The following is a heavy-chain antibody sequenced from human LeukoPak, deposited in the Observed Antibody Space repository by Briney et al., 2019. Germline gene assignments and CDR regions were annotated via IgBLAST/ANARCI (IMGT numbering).Heavy chain of an antibody. V-gene: IGHV4-39*07. CDR2: IYHSGST. CDR3: ARRTRVGRFGEFSLFDP. CDR1: GGSISSGSYY. J-gene: IGHJ5*02. Sequence: PSETLSLTCTVSGGSISSGSYYWGWIRQPPGKGLEWIGSIYHSGSTYYNPSLKSRVTISVDTSKNQFSLKLSSVTAADTAVYYCARRTRVGRFGEFSLFDPWGQGTLVTVSS. D-gene: IGHD3-10*01.